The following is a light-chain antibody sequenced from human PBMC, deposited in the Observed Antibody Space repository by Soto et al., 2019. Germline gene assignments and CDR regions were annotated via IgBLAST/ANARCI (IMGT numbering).Light chain of an antibody. CDR1: QSVSSK. J-gene: IGKJ4*01. CDR2: GAS. Sequence: EIVMTQSPATLSVSPGERATLSCRASQSVSSKLAWYQQKVGQAPGLLIYGASTRAAGIPARFSGSGSGTEFTLTISSLQSEDFEVYYCQQYDKWPLTFGGGAKVEIK. V-gene: IGKV3-15*01. CDR3: QQYDKWPLT.